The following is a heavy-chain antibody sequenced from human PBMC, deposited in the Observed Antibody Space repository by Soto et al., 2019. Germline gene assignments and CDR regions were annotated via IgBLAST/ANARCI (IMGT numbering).Heavy chain of an antibody. CDR1: GGSISSHY. CDR3: ARGFRQQSFDL. J-gene: IGHJ4*02. V-gene: IGHV4-59*11. D-gene: IGHD6-13*01. CDR2: IYYSGTS. Sequence: QVQLQESGPGLVKPSETLSLTCNVSGGSISSHYWNWIRQPPGKGLEWIGYIYYSGTSRYNPSLKSRVTISIDTSNSQFSLKVSSLTAADTAVYYCARGFRQQSFDLWGQGTLVTVSS.